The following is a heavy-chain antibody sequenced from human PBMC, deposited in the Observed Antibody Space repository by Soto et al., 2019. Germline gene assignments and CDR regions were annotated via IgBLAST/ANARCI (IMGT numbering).Heavy chain of an antibody. V-gene: IGHV1-18*04. Sequence: GASVKVSCKASGYTFTNYGITWVRQAPGQGLEWMGWISTNNGNTNYAQKFQGRVTITADKSTSTAYMELSSLRSEDTAVYYCARDLYKLWRYDAFDIWGQGTMVTVSS. CDR2: ISTNNGNT. CDR1: GYTFTNYG. D-gene: IGHD5-18*01. CDR3: ARDLYKLWRYDAFDI. J-gene: IGHJ3*02.